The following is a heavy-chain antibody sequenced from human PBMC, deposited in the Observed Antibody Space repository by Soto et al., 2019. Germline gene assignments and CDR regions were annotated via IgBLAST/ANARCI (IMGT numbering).Heavy chain of an antibody. V-gene: IGHV1-46*01. Sequence: QVQLVQSGAEVKKPGASVKVFCKASGYTFTSYYMHWVRQAPGQGLEWMGIINPSGGSTSYAQKFQGRVTMTRDTSTSTVYMELSSLRSEDTAVYYCARGRSLEDRSWYFYGMDVWGQGTTVTVSS. J-gene: IGHJ6*02. CDR2: INPSGGST. CDR3: ARGRSLEDRSWYFYGMDV. D-gene: IGHD6-13*01. CDR1: GYTFTSYY.